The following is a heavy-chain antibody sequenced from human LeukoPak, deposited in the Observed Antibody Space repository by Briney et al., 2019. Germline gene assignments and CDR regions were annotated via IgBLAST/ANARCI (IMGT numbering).Heavy chain of an antibody. V-gene: IGHV4-38-2*02. J-gene: IGHJ4*02. CDR3: ARKDGYNFDY. CDR1: GYSISSGYY. CDR2: INHSGST. D-gene: IGHD5-24*01. Sequence: SETLSLTCTVSGYSISSGYYWGWIRQPPGKGLEWIGSINHSGSTYYNPSLKSRVTISVDTSKNQFSLKLSSVTAADTAVYYCARKDGYNFDYWGQGTLVTVSS.